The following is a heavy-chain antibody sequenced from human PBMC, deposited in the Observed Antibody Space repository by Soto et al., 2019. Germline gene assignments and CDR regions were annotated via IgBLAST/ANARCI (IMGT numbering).Heavy chain of an antibody. Sequence: GGSLRLSCAASGFTFSSYWMSWVRQAPGKGLEWVASIKQAGSGKYYVDSVKGRFTISRDNAKNSLYLQMNSLRAEDTAVYCCARDCWCYFDDWGQGTLVTVSS. V-gene: IGHV3-7*01. J-gene: IGHJ4*02. D-gene: IGHD2-8*02. CDR2: IKQAGSGK. CDR1: GFTFSSYW. CDR3: ARDCWCYFDD.